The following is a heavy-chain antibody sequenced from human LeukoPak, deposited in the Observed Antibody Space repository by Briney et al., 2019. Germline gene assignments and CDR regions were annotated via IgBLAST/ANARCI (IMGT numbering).Heavy chain of an antibody. V-gene: IGHV1-46*01. CDR1: GYTFTGYY. D-gene: IGHD1-1*01. CDR3: ARNLQLEPFDY. CDR2: INPSGGST. J-gene: IGHJ4*02. Sequence: VASVKVSCKASGYTFTGYYMHWVRQAPGQGLEWMGIINPSGGSTSYAQKFQGRVTMTRDMSTSTVYMELSSLRSEDTAVYYCARNLQLEPFDYWGQGTLVTVSS.